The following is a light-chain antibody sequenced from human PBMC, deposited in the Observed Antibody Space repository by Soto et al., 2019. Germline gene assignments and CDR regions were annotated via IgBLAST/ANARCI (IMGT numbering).Light chain of an antibody. CDR3: SSYTSTSTYV. Sequence: QSVLTQLASVSGSPGQSITVSCTGTSSDVGGYNYVSWYQQHPGKAPKLMIYDVTYRPSGVSNRFSGSKSGTTASLTLSGLQAEDEADYYCSSYTSTSTYVFGTGTKVNV. V-gene: IGLV2-14*01. CDR1: SSDVGGYNY. J-gene: IGLJ1*01. CDR2: DVT.